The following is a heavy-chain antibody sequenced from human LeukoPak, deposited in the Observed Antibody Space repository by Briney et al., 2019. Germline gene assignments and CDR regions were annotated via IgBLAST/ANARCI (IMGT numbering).Heavy chain of an antibody. J-gene: IGHJ4*02. CDR3: ARDLGGIAARPSFDY. CDR2: ISSSSSYI. D-gene: IGHD6-6*01. CDR1: GFTFSSYS. Sequence: GGSLRLSCAASGFTFSSYSMNWVRQAPGKGLEWVSSISSSSSYIYYADSVKGRFTISRDNAKSSLYLQMNSLRAEDTAVYYCARDLGGIAARPSFDYWGQGTLVTVSS. V-gene: IGHV3-21*01.